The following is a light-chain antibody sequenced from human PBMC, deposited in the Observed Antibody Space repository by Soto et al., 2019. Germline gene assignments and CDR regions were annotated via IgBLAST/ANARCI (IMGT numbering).Light chain of an antibody. CDR1: QSVSTN. J-gene: IGKJ2*01. CDR3: QQYKNWPPFT. Sequence: EIVMTQSPATLSVSPGERATLSCRASQSVSTNLAWYQQKPGQAPRLLIYGASTRATGFPARFSGSGSGTDFTPTISSLQSEDFAVYYCQQYKNWPPFTFGQGTKVDIK. V-gene: IGKV3-15*01. CDR2: GAS.